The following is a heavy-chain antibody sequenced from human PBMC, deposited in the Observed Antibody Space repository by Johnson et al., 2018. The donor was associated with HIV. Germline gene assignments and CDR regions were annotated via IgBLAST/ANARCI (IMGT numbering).Heavy chain of an antibody. D-gene: IGHD1-26*01. CDR2: ISYDGSYK. CDR3: ARVRAGRENAFDL. Sequence: QVQLVESGGGLVQPGGSLRLSCAASGFTFSNYAMHWVRQAPGKGLEWLSVISYDGSYKYYADSVKGRFTISRDNSKNTLSLQMNSPRVDDKAIYYCARVRAGRENAFDLWGQGTMVTVSS. V-gene: IGHV3-30*04. J-gene: IGHJ3*01. CDR1: GFTFSNYA.